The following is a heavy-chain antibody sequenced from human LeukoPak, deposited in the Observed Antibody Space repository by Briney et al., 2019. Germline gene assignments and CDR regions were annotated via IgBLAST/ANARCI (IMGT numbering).Heavy chain of an antibody. D-gene: IGHD2-15*01. J-gene: IGHJ4*02. CDR1: GGSFSGYY. CDR2: INHSGST. CDR3: ARGAGYLDY. Sequence: SETLSLTCAVYGGSFSGYYWSWIRQPPGMGLEWIGEINHSGSTNYDPSLKSRVTISVDTSKNQFSLKLSSVTAADTAVYYCARGAGYLDYWGQGTLVTVSS. V-gene: IGHV4-34*01.